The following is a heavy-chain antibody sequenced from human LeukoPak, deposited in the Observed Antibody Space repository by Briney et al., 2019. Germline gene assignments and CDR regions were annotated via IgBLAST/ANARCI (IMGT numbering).Heavy chain of an antibody. J-gene: IGHJ3*02. D-gene: IGHD3-22*01. CDR3: ARGRVHRYYYDSSGYYGGAFDI. Sequence: GASVKVSCKASGYTFTSYGISWVRQAPGKGLEWMGWISGYNGNTNYAQKLQGRVTMTTDTSTSTAYMELRSLRFDETAVYYCARGRVHRYYYDSSGYYGGAFDIWGQGTMVTVSS. V-gene: IGHV1-18*01. CDR1: GYTFTSYG. CDR2: ISGYNGNT.